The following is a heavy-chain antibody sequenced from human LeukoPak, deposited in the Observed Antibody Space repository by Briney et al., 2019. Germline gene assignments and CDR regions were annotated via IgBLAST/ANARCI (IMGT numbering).Heavy chain of an antibody. CDR3: ARSAMVRGVNLRYYYYYGMDV. J-gene: IGHJ6*02. CDR2: IYYSGST. D-gene: IGHD3-10*01. CDR1: GGSISSSSYY. V-gene: IGHV4-39*01. Sequence: SETLSLTCTVSGGSISSSSYYWGWIRQPPGKGLEWIGSIYYSGSTYYNPSLKSRVTISVDTSKNQFSLKLSSVTAADTAVYYCARSAMVRGVNLRYYYYYGMDVWGQGTTVTVSS.